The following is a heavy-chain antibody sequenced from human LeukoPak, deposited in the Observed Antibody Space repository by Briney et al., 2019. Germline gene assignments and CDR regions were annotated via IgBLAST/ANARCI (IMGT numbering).Heavy chain of an antibody. D-gene: IGHD6-13*01. J-gene: IGHJ6*03. Sequence: GGSLRLSCAASGFTFSSYEMNWVRQAPGKGLEWVSYISSSGSTIYYADSVKGRFTISRDNAKNSLYLQMNSLRAEDTALYYCARVTAQQLVGYYYYMDVWGKGTTVTVSS. CDR2: ISSSGSTI. CDR3: ARVTAQQLVGYYYYMDV. V-gene: IGHV3-48*03. CDR1: GFTFSSYE.